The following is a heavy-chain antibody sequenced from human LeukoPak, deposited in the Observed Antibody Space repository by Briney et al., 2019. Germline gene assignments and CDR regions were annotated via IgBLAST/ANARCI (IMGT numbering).Heavy chain of an antibody. CDR2: IRYDGSNK. D-gene: IGHD2-8*02. V-gene: IGHV3-30*02. J-gene: IGHJ4*02. CDR3: AAGVVSSYYFDY. CDR1: GFTFSSYG. Sequence: PGGSLRLSCAASGFTFSSYGMHWVRQAPGKGLEWVAFIRYDGSNKYYADSVKGRFTISRDNSKNTLYLQMNSLRAEDTAVYYCAAGVVSSYYFDYWGQGTLVTVSS.